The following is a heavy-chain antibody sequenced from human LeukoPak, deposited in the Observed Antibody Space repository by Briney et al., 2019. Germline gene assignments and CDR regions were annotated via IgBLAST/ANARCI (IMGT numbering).Heavy chain of an antibody. CDR1: GFTFSSYW. Sequence: GGSLRLSCAASGFTFSSYWMRWVRQAPGKGLEWVANIKQDGSKEYYVDSVKGRFTISRDNAKNSLYLQMNSLRAEDTAVYYCARDARDYGDYVVALDYWGQGTLVTVSS. V-gene: IGHV3-7*01. CDR3: ARDARDYGDYVVALDY. CDR2: IKQDGSKE. J-gene: IGHJ4*02. D-gene: IGHD4-17*01.